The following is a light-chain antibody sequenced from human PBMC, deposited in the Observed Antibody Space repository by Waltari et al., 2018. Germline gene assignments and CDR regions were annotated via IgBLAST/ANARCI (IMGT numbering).Light chain of an antibody. Sequence: QSVLTQPPSVSAAPGQKVTISCSGSGSNIGNNFVSWYQQFPGTAPKLLIYDGYSRPLVIPDRFSGSKSGTSAALAITGLQTGDEADYYCGTWDTTLNAGVFGGGTKLTVL. V-gene: IGLV1-51*01. J-gene: IGLJ2*01. CDR1: GSNIGNNF. CDR3: GTWDTTLNAGV. CDR2: DGY.